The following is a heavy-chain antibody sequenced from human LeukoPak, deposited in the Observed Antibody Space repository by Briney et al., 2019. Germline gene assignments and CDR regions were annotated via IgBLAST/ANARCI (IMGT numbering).Heavy chain of an antibody. CDR1: GFTFSGSA. Sequence: GGSLKLSCAASGFTFSGSAIHWVRQSPGKGLEWVSAISGSDADTYYADSVKGRFTISRDNSKNTLYLQMNSLRAEDTATYYCAKGSLGSCRGVICYSLDYWGQGSLVTVSS. CDR2: ISGSDADT. V-gene: IGHV3-23*01. D-gene: IGHD2-15*01. J-gene: IGHJ4*02. CDR3: AKGSLGSCRGVICYSLDY.